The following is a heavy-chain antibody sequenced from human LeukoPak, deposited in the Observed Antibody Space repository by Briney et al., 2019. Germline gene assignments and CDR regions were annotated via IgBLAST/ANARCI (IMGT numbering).Heavy chain of an antibody. J-gene: IGHJ3*02. D-gene: IGHD3-22*01. Sequence: GGSLRLSCAASGFTFSSYGMHWVRQAPGKGLEWVAFIRYDGSNKYYADSVKGRFTISRDNSKNTLYLQMNSLRAEDTAVYYCAKGPEYYYDTGDAFDIWGQGTMVTVSS. CDR1: GFTFSSYG. CDR3: AKGPEYYYDTGDAFDI. V-gene: IGHV3-30*02. CDR2: IRYDGSNK.